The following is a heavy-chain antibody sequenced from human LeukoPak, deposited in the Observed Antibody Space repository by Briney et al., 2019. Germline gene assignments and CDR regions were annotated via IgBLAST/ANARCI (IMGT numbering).Heavy chain of an antibody. CDR1: GFTFSHYA. D-gene: IGHD2-21*02. Sequence: GGSLRLSCAASGFTFSHYAMSWVRQAPGKGLEWVSRISGSGGSTYYADSVKGRFTISRDNSKNTLYLQMNSLRTEDTAIYYCAKYAPPTTVVTRFFDSWGQGSLVSVSS. V-gene: IGHV3-23*01. J-gene: IGHJ4*02. CDR3: AKYAPPTTVVTRFFDS. CDR2: ISGSGGST.